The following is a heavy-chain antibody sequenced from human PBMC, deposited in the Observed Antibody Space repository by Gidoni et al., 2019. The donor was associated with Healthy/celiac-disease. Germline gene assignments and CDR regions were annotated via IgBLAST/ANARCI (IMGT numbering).Heavy chain of an antibody. CDR1: GGTFSSYA. CDR3: AREVYSSSWATTHYYFDY. CDR2: IIPIFGTA. Sequence: SSVKVSCKASGGTFSSYAISWVRQAPGQGLEWMGGIIPIFGTANYAQKFQGRVTITADESTSTAYMELSSLRSEDTAVYCCAREVYSSSWATTHYYFDYWGQGTLVTVSS. J-gene: IGHJ4*02. D-gene: IGHD6-13*01. V-gene: IGHV1-69*01.